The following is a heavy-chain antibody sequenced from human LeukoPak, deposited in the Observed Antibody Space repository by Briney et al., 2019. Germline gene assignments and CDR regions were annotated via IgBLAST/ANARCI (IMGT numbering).Heavy chain of an antibody. CDR1: GFTFSSYA. CDR2: ISGSGGST. Sequence: GGSLRLSCAASGFTFSSYAMSWVRQAPGKGLEWVSVISGSGGSTYYADSVKGRFTISRDNSKNTLYVQMNSLRAEDTAVYYCAKDLSFYESSGYYPGYWGQGTRVTVSS. J-gene: IGHJ4*02. V-gene: IGHV3-23*01. CDR3: AKDLSFYESSGYYPGY. D-gene: IGHD3-22*01.